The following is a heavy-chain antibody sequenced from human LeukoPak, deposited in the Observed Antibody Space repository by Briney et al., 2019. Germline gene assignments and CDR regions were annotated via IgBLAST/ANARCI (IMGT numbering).Heavy chain of an antibody. J-gene: IGHJ1*01. CDR2: IYYSGRT. V-gene: IGHV4-39*01. CDR3: ARRRYYDSSGYLD. Sequence: PSETLSLTCTVFGDSVSRSDSYWDWIRQPPGKGLEWIGTIYYSGRTYYSPSLKSRVTISVDTSNNQSSLNLSSVTAADTALYFCARRRYYDSSGYLDWGQGTLVTVSS. CDR1: GDSVSRSDSY. D-gene: IGHD3-22*01.